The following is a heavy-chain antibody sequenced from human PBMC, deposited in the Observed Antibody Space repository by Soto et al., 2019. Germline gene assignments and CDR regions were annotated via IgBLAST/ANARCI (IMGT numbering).Heavy chain of an antibody. CDR1: GYTFTSSD. V-gene: IGHV1-8*01. J-gene: IGHJ4*02. D-gene: IGHD4-17*01. CDR3: ARSTNDYGDRH. CDR2: MNPNSGNT. Sequence: QVQLVQSGAEVKKPGASVKVSCKASGYTFTSSDINWVRQATGQGLEWMGWMNPNSGNTGYAQKFQGRVTMTSNTSISTAYMELSSLSSEDTAGYYCARSTNDYGDRHWGQGTLVTVSS.